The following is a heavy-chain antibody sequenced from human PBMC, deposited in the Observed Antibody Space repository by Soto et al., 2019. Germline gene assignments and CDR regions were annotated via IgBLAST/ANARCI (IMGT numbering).Heavy chain of an antibody. J-gene: IGHJ6*03. CDR2: IYYSGST. D-gene: IGHD5-12*01. Sequence: SETLSLTCTVSGGSISSYYWSWIRQPPGKGLEWIGYIYYSGSTNYNPSLKSRVTISVDTSKNQFSLKLSSVTAADTAVYYCARLSAEWLRPNYYYYYMDVWGKGTTVTVSS. CDR3: ARLSAEWLRPNYYYYYMDV. CDR1: GGSISSYY. V-gene: IGHV4-59*08.